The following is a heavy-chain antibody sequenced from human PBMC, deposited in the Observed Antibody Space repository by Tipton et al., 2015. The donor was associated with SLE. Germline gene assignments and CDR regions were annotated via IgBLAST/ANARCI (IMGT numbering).Heavy chain of an antibody. CDR3: ARGWPQWLGRFYYYSMDV. J-gene: IGHJ6*03. CDR2: IYYTGTTT. V-gene: IGHV4-39*07. Sequence: TLSLTCTVSGDSISNYYWAWIRQPPGKGLEWIGSIYYTGTTTYYNSFLKSRVTISIDTSKNQFSLMLRSVSAADTAVYYCARGWPQWLGRFYYYSMDVWGEGATVTVSS. D-gene: IGHD6-19*01. CDR1: GDSISNYY.